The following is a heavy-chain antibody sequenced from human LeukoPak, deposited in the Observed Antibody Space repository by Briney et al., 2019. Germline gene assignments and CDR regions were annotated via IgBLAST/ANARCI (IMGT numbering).Heavy chain of an antibody. Sequence: GGSLRLSCAVSGVRFSNYAMAWVRQAPGKGLEWVALISYDGSNKYYADSVKGQFTISRDNSKNTLNLQMNSLRAEDTAVYYCARSAVRDAFDLWGQGTMVSVSS. V-gene: IGHV3-30*04. J-gene: IGHJ3*01. CDR1: GVRFSNYA. CDR3: ARSAVRDAFDL. CDR2: ISYDGSNK. D-gene: IGHD6-25*01.